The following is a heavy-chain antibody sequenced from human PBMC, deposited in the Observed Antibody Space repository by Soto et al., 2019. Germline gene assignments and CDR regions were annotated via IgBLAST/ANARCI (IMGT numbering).Heavy chain of an antibody. D-gene: IGHD5-18*01. CDR3: ARDEADTAMVTNWFDP. Sequence: QVQLVQSGAEVKKPGSSVKVSCKVSGGTFSSYAISWVRQAPGHGLEWMGGIIPVFGIANYAHKFQGRVTISANESTSPSYMELSIVRFDDTAVYYCARDEADTAMVTNWFDPWGQGTLVSV. J-gene: IGHJ5*02. CDR1: GGTFSSYA. V-gene: IGHV1-69*12. CDR2: IIPVFGIA.